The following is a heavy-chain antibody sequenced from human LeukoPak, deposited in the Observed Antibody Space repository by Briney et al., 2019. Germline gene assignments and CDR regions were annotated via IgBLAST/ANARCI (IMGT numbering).Heavy chain of an antibody. V-gene: IGHV3-23*01. CDR1: GFTFSSYA. D-gene: IGHD3-10*01. Sequence: GGSLRLSCAASGFTFSSYAMSWVRQAPGKGLERVSAISGSGGSTYYADSVKGRFTISRDNSKNTLYLQMNSLRAEDTAVYYCARHARSVSGRDYFDYWGQGTLVTVSS. CDR3: ARHARSVSGRDYFDY. CDR2: ISGSGGST. J-gene: IGHJ4*02.